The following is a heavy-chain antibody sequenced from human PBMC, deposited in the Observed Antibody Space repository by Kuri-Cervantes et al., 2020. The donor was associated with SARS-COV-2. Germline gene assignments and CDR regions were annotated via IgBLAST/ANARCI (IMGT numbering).Heavy chain of an antibody. J-gene: IGHJ4*02. Sequence: GESLKISCKGSGYSFTSYWIGWVRQMPGKGLEWMGIIYPGNSDTRYSPSFQSQVTISADKSISTAYLQWSSLKASDTAMYYCARSSFTATPDYWGQGTLVTVSS. D-gene: IGHD5-18*01. CDR3: ARSSFTATPDY. CDR2: IYPGNSDT. CDR1: GYSFTSYW. V-gene: IGHV5-51*01.